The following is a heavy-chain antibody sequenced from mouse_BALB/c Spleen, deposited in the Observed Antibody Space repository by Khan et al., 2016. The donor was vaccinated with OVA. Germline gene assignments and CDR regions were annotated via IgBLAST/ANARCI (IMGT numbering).Heavy chain of an antibody. CDR3: ARHSGRTPFAY. J-gene: IGHJ3*01. V-gene: IGHV3-2*02. Sequence: EVQLVESGPGLVKPSQSLSLTCTVTGYSITSDYAWNWIRQFPGNKLEWMGYISYSGSTSYNPSLKSRISITRDTSKNQFFLQLNSVTTEDTATYYCARHSGRTPFAYWGQGTLVTVSA. CDR1: GYSITSDYA. CDR2: ISYSGST. D-gene: IGHD1-1*01.